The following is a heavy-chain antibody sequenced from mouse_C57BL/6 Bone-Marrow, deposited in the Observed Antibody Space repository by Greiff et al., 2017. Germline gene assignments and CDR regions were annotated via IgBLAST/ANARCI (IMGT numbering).Heavy chain of an antibody. CDR2: IHPNSGST. J-gene: IGHJ2*01. Sequence: VKLMESGAELVKPGASVKLSCKASGYTFTSYWMHWVKQRPGQGLEWIGMIHPNSGSTNYNEKFKSKATLTVDKSSSTAYMQLSSLTSEDSAVYYCARCPTIVTFDYWGQGTTLTVSS. CDR3: ARCPTIVTFDY. V-gene: IGHV1-64*01. D-gene: IGHD2-5*01. CDR1: GYTFTSYW.